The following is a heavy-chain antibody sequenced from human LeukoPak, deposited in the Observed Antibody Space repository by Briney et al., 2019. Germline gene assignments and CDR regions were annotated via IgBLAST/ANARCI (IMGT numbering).Heavy chain of an antibody. D-gene: IGHD3-22*01. CDR2: IIPIFGTA. CDR3: AGSTYYYDSSGYQNWFDP. Sequence: SVKVSCKASGGTFSSYAISWVRQAPGQGLEWMGGIIPIFGTANYAQKFQGRVTITADKSTSTAYMELSSLRSEDTAVYYCAGSTYYYDSSGYQNWFDPWGQGTLVTVSS. J-gene: IGHJ5*02. CDR1: GGTFSSYA. V-gene: IGHV1-69*06.